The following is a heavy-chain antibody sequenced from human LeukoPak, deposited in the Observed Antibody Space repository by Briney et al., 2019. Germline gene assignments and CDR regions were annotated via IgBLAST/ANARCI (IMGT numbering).Heavy chain of an antibody. D-gene: IGHD6-13*01. CDR2: ISGSGGST. CDR3: ARACIAAAGNYFDY. V-gene: IGHV3-23*01. Sequence: RGSLRLSCAASGFTFSSYAMSWVRQAPGKGLEWVSAISGSGGSTYYADSVKGRFTISRDNSKNTLYLQMNSLRAEDTAVYYCARACIAAAGNYFDYWGQGTLVTVSS. CDR1: GFTFSSYA. J-gene: IGHJ4*02.